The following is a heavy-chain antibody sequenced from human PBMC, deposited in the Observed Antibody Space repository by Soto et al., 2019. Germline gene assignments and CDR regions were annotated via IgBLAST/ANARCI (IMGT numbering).Heavy chain of an antibody. V-gene: IGHV1-8*01. Sequence: GASVKVSCKASGYTFTSYDINWVRQATGQGLEWMGWMNPNSGNTGYAQKFQGRVTMTRNTSISTAYMELSSLRSEDTAVYYCARQYYYDSSGYYWFDPWGQGTLVTSPQ. CDR1: GYTFTSYD. D-gene: IGHD3-22*01. J-gene: IGHJ5*02. CDR2: MNPNSGNT. CDR3: ARQYYYDSSGYYWFDP.